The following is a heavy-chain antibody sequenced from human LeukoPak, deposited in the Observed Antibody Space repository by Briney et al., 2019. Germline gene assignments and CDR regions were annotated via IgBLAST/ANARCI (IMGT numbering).Heavy chain of an antibody. D-gene: IGHD3-10*01. Sequence: PGRSLRLSCAASGFTFSSYGMHWVRQAPGKGMEWVAVIWYDRSNKYYADSVKGRFTISRDNSKNTLYLQMNSLRAEDTAVYYCARDRVRVRAMVRGVTHGMDVWGQGTTVTVSS. V-gene: IGHV3-33*01. J-gene: IGHJ6*02. CDR3: ARDRVRVRAMVRGVTHGMDV. CDR2: IWYDRSNK. CDR1: GFTFSSYG.